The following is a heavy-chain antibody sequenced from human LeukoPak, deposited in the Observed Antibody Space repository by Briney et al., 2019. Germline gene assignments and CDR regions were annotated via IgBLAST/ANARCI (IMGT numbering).Heavy chain of an antibody. Sequence: GASVKVSCKASGYTFTSYAMHWVRQAPGQRLEWMGWINAGNGNTKYSQKFQGRVTITRDTSASTAYMELSSLRSEDTAVYYCARFGSGSYWNFDYWGQGTLVTVSS. CDR2: INAGNGNT. J-gene: IGHJ4*02. V-gene: IGHV1-3*01. CDR3: ARFGSGSYWNFDY. CDR1: GYTFTSYA. D-gene: IGHD3-10*01.